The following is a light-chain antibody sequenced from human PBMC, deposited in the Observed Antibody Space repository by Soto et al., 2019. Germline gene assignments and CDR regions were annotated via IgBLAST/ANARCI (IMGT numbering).Light chain of an antibody. CDR2: EVS. CDR1: SSDVGTNDY. J-gene: IGLJ1*01. CDR3: SSYRITSTLV. Sequence: QSALTQPASVSGSPGQSITISCTGTSSDVGTNDYVSWYQQHPGKAPKLMIHEVSNRPSGVANRFSGSKSVNTASLTISGLQAEDAAAYYCSSYRITSTLVFGTGTKVTVL. V-gene: IGLV2-14*01.